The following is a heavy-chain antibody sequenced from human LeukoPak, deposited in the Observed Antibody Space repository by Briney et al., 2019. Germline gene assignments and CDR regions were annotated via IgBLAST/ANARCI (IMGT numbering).Heavy chain of an antibody. Sequence: SQTLSLTCAISGDSISSNSAAWNWIRQSPSRGLEWLGRTYYRSKWYNDYAVSVKSRITINPDTSKNQFCLQLNSVTRVDTALYYCARENLYSWNYGMDVWGQGTTVTVSS. CDR1: GDSISSNSAA. CDR2: TYYRSKWYN. D-gene: IGHD1-20*01. J-gene: IGHJ6*02. CDR3: ARENLYSWNYGMDV. V-gene: IGHV6-1*01.